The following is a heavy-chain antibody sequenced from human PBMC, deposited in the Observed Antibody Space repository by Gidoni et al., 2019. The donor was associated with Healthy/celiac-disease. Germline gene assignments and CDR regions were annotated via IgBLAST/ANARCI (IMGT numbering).Heavy chain of an antibody. D-gene: IGHD4-17*01. CDR2: ISGSGGST. CDR1: GFPFSSYA. J-gene: IGHJ2*01. V-gene: IGHV3-23*01. Sequence: EVQLLESGGGLVQPGGSLRLSCSASGFPFSSYAMSWVRQAPGKGLEWVSAISGSGGSTYYADSVKGRFTISRDNSKNTLYLQMNSLRAEDTAVYYCAKPEMTTVASWYFDLWGRGTLVTVSS. CDR3: AKPEMTTVASWYFDL.